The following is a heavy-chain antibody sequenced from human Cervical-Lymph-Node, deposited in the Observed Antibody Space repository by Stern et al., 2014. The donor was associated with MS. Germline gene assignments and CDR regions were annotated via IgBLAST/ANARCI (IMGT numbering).Heavy chain of an antibody. Sequence: VQLVESGPEVKKPGASVKVSCKASRDTFSHYALSWLRQAPGQGPEWMGGIIPMLGTASYAQKFQDRFTISRGRSARVGYMDLRSLISEDTSVYCCARDQGDYGSGSYDSWFDPWGQGTLVTVSS. CDR1: RDTFSHYA. V-gene: IGHV1-69*06. D-gene: IGHD3-10*01. CDR2: IIPMLGTA. CDR3: ARDQGDYGSGSYDSWFDP. J-gene: IGHJ5*02.